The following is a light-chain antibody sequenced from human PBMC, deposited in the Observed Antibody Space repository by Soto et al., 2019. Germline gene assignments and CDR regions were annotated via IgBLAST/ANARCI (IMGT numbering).Light chain of an antibody. CDR3: QRRSNSV. CDR2: DAS. V-gene: IGKV3-11*01. J-gene: IGKJ3*01. Sequence: EIVLTQSPATLSLSPGERATLSCRASQSVSSYLAWYQQKPGQAPRLLIYDASNRATGIPARFSGSGSGTDSTLTISSLEPEDFAVYFCQRRSNSVFGPGTKVDIK. CDR1: QSVSSY.